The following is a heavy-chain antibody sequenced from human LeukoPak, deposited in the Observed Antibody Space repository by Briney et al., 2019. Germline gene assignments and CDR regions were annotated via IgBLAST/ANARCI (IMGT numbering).Heavy chain of an antibody. J-gene: IGHJ4*02. D-gene: IGHD2-2*01. CDR3: AKGGSPSCYSSSGY. CDR1: GFTFSSYA. V-gene: IGHV3-30-3*01. Sequence: GGSLRLSCAASGFTFSSYAMHWVRQAPGKGLEWVAVISYDGSNKYYADSVKGRFTISRDNSKNTLYLQMNSLRGEDTAVYYCAKGGSPSCYSSSGYWGQGTLVTVSS. CDR2: ISYDGSNK.